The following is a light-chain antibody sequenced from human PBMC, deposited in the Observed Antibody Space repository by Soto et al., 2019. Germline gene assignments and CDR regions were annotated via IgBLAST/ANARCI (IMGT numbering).Light chain of an antibody. CDR2: AAS. Sequence: DIQMTQSPSSLSASVGDRVTITCRASESISNDLHWYQQKPGKAPKILIYAASTLQSGGPSRFSGSGSETYFTLTISSLQPEDFATYYCQQSYTASPYTFGQGTKLQIK. V-gene: IGKV1-39*01. CDR1: ESISND. J-gene: IGKJ2*01. CDR3: QQSYTASPYT.